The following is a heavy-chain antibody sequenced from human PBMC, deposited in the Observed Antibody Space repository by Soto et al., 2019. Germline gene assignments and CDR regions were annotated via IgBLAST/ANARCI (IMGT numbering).Heavy chain of an antibody. CDR1: GYTFTSYD. CDR3: ASYYDFWGGYYPGGNYYSYMAV. CDR2: MNPNSGNT. V-gene: IGHV1-8*01. Sequence: ASVKVSCTASGYTFTSYDINWVRQATGQGLEWMGWMNPNSGNTGYAQKFQGRVTMTRNTSISTAYMELSSLRSEDTAVYYWASYYDFWGGYYPGGNYYSYMAVGAKGTTVPV. J-gene: IGHJ6*03. D-gene: IGHD3-3*01.